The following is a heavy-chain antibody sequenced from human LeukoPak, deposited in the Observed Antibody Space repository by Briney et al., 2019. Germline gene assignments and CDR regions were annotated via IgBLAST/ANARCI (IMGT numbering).Heavy chain of an antibody. V-gene: IGHV4-34*01. J-gene: IGHJ4*02. CDR2: INHSGST. CDR3: ASSDSSSSFDY. Sequence: SETLSLTCAVYGGPFSGYYWSWIRQSPGKGLEWIGEINHSGSTNYNPSLKSRVTISVDTSKNQFSLKLSSVTAADTAVYYCASSDSSSSFDYWGQGTLVTVSS. CDR1: GGPFSGYY. D-gene: IGHD6-13*01.